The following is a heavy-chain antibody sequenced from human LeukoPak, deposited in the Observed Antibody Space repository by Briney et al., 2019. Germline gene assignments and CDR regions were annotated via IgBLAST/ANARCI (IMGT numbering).Heavy chain of an antibody. V-gene: IGHV3-30*03. CDR1: GFTVSSNY. D-gene: IGHD3-22*01. J-gene: IGHJ5*02. CDR2: ISFDGSDK. CDR3: ARDGIHYYDSSAFLDL. Sequence: PGGSLRLSCAASGFTVSSNYMSWVRQAPGKGLEWVAVISFDGSDKYYGDSVKGRFSISRDSSKNTLYLQMNSLRPEGTAKYFCARDGIHYYDSSAFLDLWGQGTLVTVS.